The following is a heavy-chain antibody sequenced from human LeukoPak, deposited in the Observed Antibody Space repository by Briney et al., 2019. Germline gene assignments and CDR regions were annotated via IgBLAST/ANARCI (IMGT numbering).Heavy chain of an antibody. D-gene: IGHD3-10*01. Sequence: PGGSLRLSCAASGFTFSSYWMSWVRQAPGKGLEWVANIKQDGSEKYYVDSVKGRFTISRDNAKNSLYLQMNSLRAEDTAVYYCARRRTMVRGVTPNWFDPWGQGTLVTVSS. J-gene: IGHJ5*02. CDR3: ARRRTMVRGVTPNWFDP. V-gene: IGHV3-7*01. CDR2: IKQDGSEK. CDR1: GFTFSSYW.